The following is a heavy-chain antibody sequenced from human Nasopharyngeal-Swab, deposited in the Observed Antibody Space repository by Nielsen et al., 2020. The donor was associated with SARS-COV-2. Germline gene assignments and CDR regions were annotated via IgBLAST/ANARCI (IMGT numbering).Heavy chain of an antibody. V-gene: IGHV3-11*04. CDR2: ISSSSSTI. J-gene: IGHJ4*02. CDR1: GFTFSDYY. D-gene: IGHD3-3*01. CDR3: ARDIRFLEWLPSYYFDY. Sequence: GESLKISCAASGFTFSDYYMSWIRQAPGKGLEWVSYISSSSSTIYYADSVKGRFTISRDNAKNSLYLQMNSLRDEDTAVYYCARDIRFLEWLPSYYFDYWGQGTLVTVSS.